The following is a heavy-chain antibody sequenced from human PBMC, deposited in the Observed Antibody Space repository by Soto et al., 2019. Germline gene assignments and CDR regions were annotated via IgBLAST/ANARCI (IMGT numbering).Heavy chain of an antibody. Sequence: PSETLSLTCTVSGGSISSYYWSWIRQPPGKGLEWIGYIYYSGSTYYNPSLKSRVTISVDTSKNQFSLKLSSVTAADTAVYYCASLKLGYSTFDPWGQGTLVTVS. CDR1: GGSISSYY. V-gene: IGHV4-59*08. J-gene: IGHJ5*02. D-gene: IGHD5-18*01. CDR3: ASLKLGYSTFDP. CDR2: IYYSGST.